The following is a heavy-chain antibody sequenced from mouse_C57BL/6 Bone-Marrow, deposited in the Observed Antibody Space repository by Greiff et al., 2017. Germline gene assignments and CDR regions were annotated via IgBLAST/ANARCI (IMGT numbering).Heavy chain of an antibody. J-gene: IGHJ2*01. CDR3: GGHPDGDIDY. V-gene: IGHV5-6*01. CDR2: ISSGGSYT. D-gene: IGHD2-13*01. CDR1: GFTFSSYG. Sequence: EVKLVESGGDLVKPGGSLKLSCAASGFTFSSYGMSWVRQTPDKRLEWVATISSGGSYTYYPDSVKGRVTITIDNAKNTQYLQMSRLKSEAAAMDYYGGHPDGDIDYWGQGTTLTVSS.